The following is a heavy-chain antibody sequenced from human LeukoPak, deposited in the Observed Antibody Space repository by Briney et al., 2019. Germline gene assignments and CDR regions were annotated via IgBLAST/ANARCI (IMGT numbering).Heavy chain of an antibody. CDR1: GFTFSHYY. Sequence: GGSLRLSCAGSGFTFSHYYIDWVRQAPGKGLEWVARIRNRANSYSIEYAASVKGRFTISRDDSKNSVYLQMNSLKSEDTADYYCVRVMLGSSKFFDLWGRGTLVTVSS. V-gene: IGHV3-72*01. D-gene: IGHD1-26*01. J-gene: IGHJ2*01. CDR3: VRVMLGSSKFFDL. CDR2: IRNRANSYSI.